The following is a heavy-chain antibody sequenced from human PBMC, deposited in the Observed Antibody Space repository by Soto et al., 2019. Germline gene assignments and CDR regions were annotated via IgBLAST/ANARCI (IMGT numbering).Heavy chain of an antibody. CDR3: ARVSKTGPYSGYPEWYFDY. J-gene: IGHJ4*02. D-gene: IGHD5-12*01. V-gene: IGHV4-59*01. Sequence: ASETLSLTCTVSGGSISSYYWSWIRQPPGKGLEWIGYIYYSGSTNYNPSLKSRVTISVDTSKNQFSLKLSSVTAADTAVYYCARVSKTGPYSGYPEWYFDYWGQGTLVTVSS. CDR2: IYYSGST. CDR1: GGSISSYY.